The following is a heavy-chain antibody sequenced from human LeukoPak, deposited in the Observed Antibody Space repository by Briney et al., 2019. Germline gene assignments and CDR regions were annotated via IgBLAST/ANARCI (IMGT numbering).Heavy chain of an antibody. D-gene: IGHD1/OR15-1a*01. V-gene: IGHV4-39*01. CDR3: ARHEENWNILTTWFNP. Sequence: PSETLSLTCTVSGGSISRSNYYWGWIRQPPGKGLEWIGSISYGGITYYNPSLESRLTISVDTSKKQFSLRLTSVTAADTAVYYCARHEENWNILTTWFNPWGQGALVTVSS. CDR2: ISYGGIT. J-gene: IGHJ5*02. CDR1: GGSISRSNYY.